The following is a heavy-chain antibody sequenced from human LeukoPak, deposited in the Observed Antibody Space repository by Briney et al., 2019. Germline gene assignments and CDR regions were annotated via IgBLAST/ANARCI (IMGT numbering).Heavy chain of an antibody. CDR3: AKHRSGIAASGSNY. CDR1: GFTFSSYA. J-gene: IGHJ4*02. Sequence: GGSLTLSCAASGFTFSSYAMSWVRQPPGKGLEWVSVSVIGGSGGTSGDSTYYADSVKGRFTISRDDSNNTLYLQMSNLRVEDTAVYHCAKHRSGIAASGSNYWGQGTLVSVSP. V-gene: IGHV3-23*01. D-gene: IGHD6-13*01. CDR2: IGGSGGTSGDST.